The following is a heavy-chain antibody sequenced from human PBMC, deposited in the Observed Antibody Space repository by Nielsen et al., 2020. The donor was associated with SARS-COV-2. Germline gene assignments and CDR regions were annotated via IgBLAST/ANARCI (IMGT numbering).Heavy chain of an antibody. V-gene: IGHV3-30-3*01. CDR2: ISYDGSNR. J-gene: IGHJ4*02. Sequence: GESLKISCAASGFTFSSYAFHWVRQAPGKGLEWVAVISYDGSNRYYADSVEGRFTISRDNSKNTLYLQMNSLRAEDTAVYYCARGGIRFDSSGYFSPDYWGQGTLVTVSS. CDR3: ARGGIRFDSSGYFSPDY. D-gene: IGHD3-22*01. CDR1: GFTFSSYA.